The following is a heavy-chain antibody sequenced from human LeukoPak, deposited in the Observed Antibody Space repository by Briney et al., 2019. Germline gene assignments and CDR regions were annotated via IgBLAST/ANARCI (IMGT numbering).Heavy chain of an antibody. D-gene: IGHD2-21*01. V-gene: IGHV3-23*01. J-gene: IGHJ4*02. CDR3: AKVKVIGAVGEFDY. CDR1: GFTFSSYG. Sequence: TGGSLRLSCAASGFTFSSYGMSWVRQAPGKGLEWVSAISGSGGSTYYADSVKGRFTISRDNSKNTLYLQMNSLRAEDTAVYYCAKVKVIGAVGEFDYWGQGTLVTVSS. CDR2: ISGSGGST.